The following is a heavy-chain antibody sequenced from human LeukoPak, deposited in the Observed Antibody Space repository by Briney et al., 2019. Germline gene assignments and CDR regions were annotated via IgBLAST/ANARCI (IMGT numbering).Heavy chain of an antibody. Sequence: SETLSLTCAVYGGSFSGYYWSWIRQPPGKGLEWIGYIYYSGSTNYNPSLKSRVTISVDTSKNQFSLELSSVTAADTAIYYCARTTVTTVTVDYWGQGTLVTVSS. CDR1: GGSFSGYY. D-gene: IGHD4-17*01. CDR2: IYYSGST. CDR3: ARTTVTTVTVDY. J-gene: IGHJ4*02. V-gene: IGHV4-59*01.